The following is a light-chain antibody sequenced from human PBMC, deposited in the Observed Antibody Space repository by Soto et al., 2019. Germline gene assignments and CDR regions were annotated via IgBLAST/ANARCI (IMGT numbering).Light chain of an antibody. CDR2: GNN. J-gene: IGLJ2*01. CDR3: QSYDSSLSAVV. Sequence: QSVLTQPPSVSGAPGQRVTISCTGSSSNIGAGYDVHWYQQLPGTAPKLLIYGNNNRPSGVPDRFSGSNSATSASLAITGLQAEDEADYYCQSYDSSLSAVVFGGGTKLTVL. V-gene: IGLV1-40*01. CDR1: SSNIGAGYD.